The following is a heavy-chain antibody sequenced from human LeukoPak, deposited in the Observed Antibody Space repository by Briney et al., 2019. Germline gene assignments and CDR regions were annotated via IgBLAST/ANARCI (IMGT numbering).Heavy chain of an antibody. V-gene: IGHV4-38-2*02. CDR1: GYSISSGYY. D-gene: IGHD1-26*01. J-gene: IGHJ6*03. CDR3: ARDTPGGSPRGYYYYYMDV. Sequence: SETLSLTCTVSGYSISSGYYWDWIRQPPGKGLEWIGTLSHSGSSYYNPSLKSRVTISVDTSKNQFSLNLSSVTAADTAVYYCARDTPGGSPRGYYYYYMDVWGKGTTVTISS. CDR2: LSHSGSS.